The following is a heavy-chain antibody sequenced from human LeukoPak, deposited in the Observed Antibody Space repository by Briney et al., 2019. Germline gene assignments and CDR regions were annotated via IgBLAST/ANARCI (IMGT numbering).Heavy chain of an antibody. D-gene: IGHD3-10*01. CDR3: ARSDSSGSRGFAY. Sequence: GESLKISCKGSGYSFTTYWIAWVRQMPGKGLEWMGIIYPGDSDTRYSPSFRGQVTISADKSITTAYLQWSSLKASDTAMYFCARSDSSGSRGFAYWGQGALVTVSS. CDR2: IYPGDSDT. CDR1: GYSFTTYW. J-gene: IGHJ4*02. V-gene: IGHV5-51*01.